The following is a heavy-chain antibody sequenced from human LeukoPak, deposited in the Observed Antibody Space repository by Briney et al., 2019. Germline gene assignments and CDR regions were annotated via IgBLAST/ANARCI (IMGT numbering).Heavy chain of an antibody. CDR2: INHSGST. CDR3: ARSMYNWIPQI. J-gene: IGHJ3*02. V-gene: IGHV4-34*01. Sequence: SETLSLTCAVYGGSFSGYYWSWIRQPPGKGLEWIGEINHSGSTNYNPSLKSRVTISVDTSKNQFSLKLSSVTAADTAVYYCARSMYNWIPQIWGQGTMVTVSS. D-gene: IGHD1-20*01. CDR1: GGSFSGYY.